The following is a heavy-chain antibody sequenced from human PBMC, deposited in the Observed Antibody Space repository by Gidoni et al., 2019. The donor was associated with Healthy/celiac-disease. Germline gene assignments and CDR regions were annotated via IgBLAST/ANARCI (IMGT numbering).Heavy chain of an antibody. V-gene: IGHV1-2*02. CDR1: GYTFNGYY. D-gene: IGHD2-15*01. CDR3: ASVPRRDIVNLAFDI. CDR2: INPSSGGT. J-gene: IGHJ3*02. Sequence: QVQLAQSGAVVKEPGASVKLSCTASGYTFNGYYMHWVRQAPGPGLKWMGWINPSSGGTNYAQKFQGRVTITRDTSISTAYMELSRLRSDDTAVYYCASVPRRDIVNLAFDIWGQGTMVTVSS.